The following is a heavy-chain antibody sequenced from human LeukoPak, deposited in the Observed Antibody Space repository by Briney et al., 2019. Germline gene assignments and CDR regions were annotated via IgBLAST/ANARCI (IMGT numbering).Heavy chain of an antibody. J-gene: IGHJ4*02. V-gene: IGHV3-23*01. Sequence: RGSLRLSCAASGFTFSSYAMSWVRQAPGKGLEWVSAISGSGGSTYYADSVKGRFTISRDNSKNTLYLQMNSLRAEDTAVYYCAKMSSGYFLPDYWGQGTLVTVSS. CDR2: ISGSGGST. D-gene: IGHD3-22*01. CDR1: GFTFSSYA. CDR3: AKMSSGYFLPDY.